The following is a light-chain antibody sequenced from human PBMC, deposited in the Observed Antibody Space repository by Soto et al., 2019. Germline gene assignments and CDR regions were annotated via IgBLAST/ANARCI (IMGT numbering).Light chain of an antibody. CDR3: LQYSSHSWT. J-gene: IGKJ1*01. CDR2: DAS. CDR1: RSISDW. Sequence: DIQMTDSPSSLSPSVLDIVTITFRASRSISDWLAWYQQKPGKAPELLIFDASNLKSGVSSRFSGSGSGTEFTLTISRLQPDDVATYYCLQYSSHSWTFGQGTKVDIK. V-gene: IGKV1-5*01.